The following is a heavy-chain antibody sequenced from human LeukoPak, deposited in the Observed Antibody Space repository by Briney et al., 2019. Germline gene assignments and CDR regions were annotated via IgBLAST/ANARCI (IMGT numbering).Heavy chain of an antibody. CDR2: ISGSGGST. Sequence: GGSLRLSCAASGFTFSSYAMSWVRQAPGKGLEWVSDISGSGGSTYYADSVKGRFTISRDNSKNTLYLQMNSLRAEDTAVYYCAKKYYYDSSGLDAFDIWGQGTMVTVSS. V-gene: IGHV3-23*01. CDR3: AKKYYYDSSGLDAFDI. CDR1: GFTFSSYA. J-gene: IGHJ3*02. D-gene: IGHD3-22*01.